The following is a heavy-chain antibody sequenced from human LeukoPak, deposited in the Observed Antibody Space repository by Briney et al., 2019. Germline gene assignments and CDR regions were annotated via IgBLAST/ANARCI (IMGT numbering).Heavy chain of an antibody. CDR3: ARVGGESCDWGTMIDY. V-gene: IGHV3-21*01. CDR1: GFIFRTYS. Sequence: GGSLRLSCAASGFIFRTYSMDWVRQAPGKGLEWVSSIGSSSSLTYYADSVKGRFTIYRDNARNSLFLQMDSLRVEDTAVYYWARVGGESCDWGTMIDYWGQGTLVTVSS. CDR2: IGSSSSLT. J-gene: IGHJ4*02. D-gene: IGHD2-21*02.